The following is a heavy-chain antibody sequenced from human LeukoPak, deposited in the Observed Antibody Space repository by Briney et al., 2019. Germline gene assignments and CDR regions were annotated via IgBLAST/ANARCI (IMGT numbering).Heavy chain of an antibody. CDR3: ARDQGGSYSY. J-gene: IGHJ4*02. D-gene: IGHD1-26*01. CDR2: ISSSSSYI. V-gene: IGHV3-21*01. CDR1: GFTFSSYS. Sequence: GSLRLTCAASGFTFSSYSMNWVRQAPGKGLEWVSSISSSSSYIYYADSVKGRLTISRDNAKNSLYLQMNSLRAEDTAVYYCARDQGGSYSYWGQGTLVTVSS.